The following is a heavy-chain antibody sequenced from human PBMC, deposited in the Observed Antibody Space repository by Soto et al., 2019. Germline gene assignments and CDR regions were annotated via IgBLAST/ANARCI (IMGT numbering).Heavy chain of an antibody. D-gene: IGHD6-19*01. CDR3: AREEGAVAGGGYFQH. CDR1: GFTFSSYA. V-gene: IGHV3-30-3*01. J-gene: IGHJ1*01. CDR2: ISYDGSNK. Sequence: QVQLVESGGGVVQPGRSLRLSCAASGFTFSSYAMHWVRQAPGKGLEWVAVISYDGSNKYYADTVKGRFTISRDNSKNTLYVQMISLRAEDTAVYYCAREEGAVAGGGYFQHWGQGTLVTGSS.